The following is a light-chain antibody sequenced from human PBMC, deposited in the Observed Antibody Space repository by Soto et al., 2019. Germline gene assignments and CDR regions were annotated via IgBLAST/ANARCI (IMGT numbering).Light chain of an antibody. CDR3: QQYNNWPMYT. CDR2: AAS. V-gene: IGKV1-9*01. Sequence: DIQLTQSPSFLSASVGDRVTITGRASQGISSYLAWYQQKPGKAPKLLIYAASTLQSGVPSRFSGSGSGTEFTLTISSLQPEDFATYYCQQYNNWPMYTFGQGTKVDIK. CDR1: QGISSY. J-gene: IGKJ2*01.